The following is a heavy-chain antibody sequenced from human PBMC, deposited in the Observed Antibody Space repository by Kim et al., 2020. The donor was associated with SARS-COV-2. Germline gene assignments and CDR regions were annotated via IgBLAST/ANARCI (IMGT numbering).Heavy chain of an antibody. J-gene: IGHJ6*02. CDR3: AAAREVTLTYGMDV. V-gene: IGHV1-58*02. D-gene: IGHD5-18*01. CDR2: IVVGSGNT. CDR1: GFTFTSSA. Sequence: SVKVSCKASGFTFTSSAMQWVRQARGQRLEWIGWIVVGSGNTNYAQKFQERVTITRDMSTSTAYMELSSLRSEDTAVYYCAAAREVTLTYGMDVWGQGTTVTVSS.